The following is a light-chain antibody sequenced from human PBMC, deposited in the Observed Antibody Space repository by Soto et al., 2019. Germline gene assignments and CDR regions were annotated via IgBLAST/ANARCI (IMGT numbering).Light chain of an antibody. CDR3: LQYSTWPPLYT. CDR1: QSVSSY. CDR2: DAS. J-gene: IGKJ2*01. V-gene: IGKV3-15*01. Sequence: EIVMTQSPATLSVSLGERVTLSCRASQSVSSYLPWYQQKPGQAPRLLISDASTRATDIPDRLSGSGSGTDFTLTISSLQSTDLAVYYCLQYSTWPPLYTFGQGTKLEIK.